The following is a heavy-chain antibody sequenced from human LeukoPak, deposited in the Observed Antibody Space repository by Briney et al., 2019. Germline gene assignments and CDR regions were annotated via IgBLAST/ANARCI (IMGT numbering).Heavy chain of an antibody. CDR3: ARGARSLTMRTTPPDY. CDR2: IIPIFGTA. Sequence: GASVKVSCKASGGTFSSYAISWVRQAPGQGLEWMGGIIPIFGTANYAQKFQGRVTITADESTSTAYMELSSLRSEDTAVYYCARGARSLTMRTTPPDYWGQGTLVTVSS. J-gene: IGHJ4*02. CDR1: GGTFSSYA. V-gene: IGHV1-69*13. D-gene: IGHD2-2*01.